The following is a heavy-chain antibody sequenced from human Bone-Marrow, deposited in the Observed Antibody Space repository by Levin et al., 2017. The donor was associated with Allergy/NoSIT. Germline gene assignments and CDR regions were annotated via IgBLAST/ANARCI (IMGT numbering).Heavy chain of an antibody. D-gene: IGHD6-19*01. CDR1: GFTFRSYA. CDR2: ISGSGGST. J-gene: IGHJ4*02. CDR3: AKEVAVANFLDY. Sequence: LSLTCAASGFTFRSYAMSWVRQAPGKGLEWVSAISGSGGSTYYADSVKGRFTISRDNSKNTLYLQMNSLRAEDTAVYYCAKEVAVANFLDYWGQGTLVTVSS. V-gene: IGHV3-23*01.